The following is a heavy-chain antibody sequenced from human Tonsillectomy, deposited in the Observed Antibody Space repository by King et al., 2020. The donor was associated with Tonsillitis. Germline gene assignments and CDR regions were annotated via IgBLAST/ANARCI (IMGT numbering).Heavy chain of an antibody. CDR3: AKLLRSGYHLYYMDV. Sequence: VQLVESGGGLVQPGGSLRLSCAASGFTFSSFAMTWVRQAPGKGLEWVSSISDSAGGTYYADSVNGRFTISSDNSKNTLYLQVNGLRAEDTAVYYCAKLLRSGYHLYYMDVWGKGTTVTVSS. CDR1: GFTFSSFA. V-gene: IGHV3-23*04. J-gene: IGHJ6*03. D-gene: IGHD3-3*01. CDR2: ISDSAGGT.